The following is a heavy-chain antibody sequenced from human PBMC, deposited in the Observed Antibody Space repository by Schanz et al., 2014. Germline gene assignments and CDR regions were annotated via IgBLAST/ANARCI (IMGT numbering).Heavy chain of an antibody. CDR2: ITGTGTV. V-gene: IGHV3-48*01. J-gene: IGHJ4*02. CDR3: ARDHTTESYYSAGPPIDY. D-gene: IGHD1-26*01. CDR1: GFTFSGYS. Sequence: EVQLLESGGGLVQPGGSLRLSCEASGFTFSGYSMNWVRQAPGKGLEWISYITGTGTVMYADSVKGRFTISRDNSKNTVYIQMNSLRAEDTAVYYCARDHTTESYYSAGPPIDYWGQGTLLTVSS.